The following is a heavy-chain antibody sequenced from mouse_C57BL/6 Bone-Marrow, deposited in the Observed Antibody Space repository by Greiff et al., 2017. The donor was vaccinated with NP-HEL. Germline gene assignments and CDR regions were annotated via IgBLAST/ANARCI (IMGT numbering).Heavy chain of an antibody. V-gene: IGHV5-15*04. CDR3: ARQRIYYDDPYAMDY. D-gene: IGHD2-4*01. Sequence: EVKLEESGGGLVQPGGSLKLSCAASGFTFSDYGMAWVRQAPRKGPEWVAFISNLAYSIYYADTVTGRFTISRENAKNTLYLEMSSLRSEDTAMYYCARQRIYYDDPYAMDYWGQGTSVTVSS. J-gene: IGHJ4*01. CDR2: ISNLAYSI. CDR1: GFTFSDYG.